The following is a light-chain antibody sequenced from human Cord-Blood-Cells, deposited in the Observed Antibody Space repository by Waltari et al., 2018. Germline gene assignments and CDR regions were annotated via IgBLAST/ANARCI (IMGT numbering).Light chain of an antibody. Sequence: QSALTQPASVSGSPGQSITISCTGTSSDVGSYNLVSWYQQHPGKAPKLMIYEGSTRPSGVSNRFSGSKSGNTACLTITGLQAEDEADYYCCSYAGSSSYVFGTGTKVTVL. J-gene: IGLJ1*01. CDR1: SSDVGSYNL. CDR3: CSYAGSSSYV. V-gene: IGLV2-23*01. CDR2: EGS.